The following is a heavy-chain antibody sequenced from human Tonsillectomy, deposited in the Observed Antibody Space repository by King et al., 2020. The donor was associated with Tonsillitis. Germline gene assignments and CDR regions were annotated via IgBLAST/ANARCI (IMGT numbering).Heavy chain of an antibody. V-gene: IGHV3-53*01. J-gene: IGHJ6*02. Sequence: EVQLVESGGGLIQPGGSLRLSCAASGFTVSSNYMSWVRQAPGKGLEWVSVIYSGGSTYYADSVKGRFTISRDNSKNTLYLQMNSLRAEDTAVYYCARDLNYDFWCGYPTFYYYYGMDVWGQGNTVTVSS. CDR1: GFTVSSNY. CDR2: IYSGGST. CDR3: ARDLNYDFWCGYPTFYYYYGMDV. D-gene: IGHD3-3*01.